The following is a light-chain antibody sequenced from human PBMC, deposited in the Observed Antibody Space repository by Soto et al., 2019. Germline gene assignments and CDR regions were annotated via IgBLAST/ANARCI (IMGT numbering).Light chain of an antibody. CDR2: HVT. Sequence: QSALTQPASVTGSPGQSITISCPGTTSDIGDYNYVSWYQQHAGKAPKLMIYHVTNRPSGVSDRFSGSKSGNTASLTISGLQAEDEADYYCSSYTSSNTYVFGTGTKVTVL. CDR1: TSDIGDYNY. V-gene: IGLV2-14*01. CDR3: SSYTSSNTYV. J-gene: IGLJ1*01.